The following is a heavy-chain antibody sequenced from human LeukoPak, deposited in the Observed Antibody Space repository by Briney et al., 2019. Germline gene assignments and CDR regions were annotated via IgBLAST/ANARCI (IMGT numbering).Heavy chain of an antibody. CDR1: GYTFTSYD. Sequence: GASVKVSCKASGYTFTSYDINWVRQATGQGLEWMGWMNPNSGNTGYAQKFQGRVTMTRNTSISTAYMERSSLRSEDTAVYYCARVKGRCSTSCSGFDYWGQGTLVTVSS. CDR2: MNPNSGNT. CDR3: ARVKGRCSTSCSGFDY. D-gene: IGHD2-2*01. V-gene: IGHV1-8*01. J-gene: IGHJ4*02.